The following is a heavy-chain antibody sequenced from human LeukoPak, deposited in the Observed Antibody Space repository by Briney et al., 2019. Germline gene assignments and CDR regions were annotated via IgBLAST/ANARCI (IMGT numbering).Heavy chain of an antibody. J-gene: IGHJ3*02. V-gene: IGHV4-4*07. CDR2: IYSSGST. CDR3: AREHTVTPRSFDI. D-gene: IGHD1-14*01. CDR1: GGSISYYY. Sequence: SETLSLTCTVSGGSISYYYWSWIRQPAGKGQEWIGRIYSSGSTNYNPSLRSRVTMSVDTSKNQFSLKLTSVTAADTAVYYCAREHTVTPRSFDIWGQGTMVTVSS.